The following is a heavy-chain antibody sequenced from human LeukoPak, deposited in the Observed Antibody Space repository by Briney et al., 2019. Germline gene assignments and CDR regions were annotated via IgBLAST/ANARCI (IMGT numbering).Heavy chain of an antibody. D-gene: IGHD3-22*01. CDR2: IKPNSGET. V-gene: IGHV1-2*02. CDR1: GYTFTDSD. J-gene: IGHJ6*03. Sequence: ASVKVSCKASGYTFTDSDIHWVRQAPGQGLQWMGWIKPNSGETRYTQKFQGRVTMTTDTSISTAYMELSRLTSDDTAVYYCARLITTIEPGNYYYYYYMDVWGKGTAVTVSS. CDR3: ARLITTIEPGNYYYYYYMDV.